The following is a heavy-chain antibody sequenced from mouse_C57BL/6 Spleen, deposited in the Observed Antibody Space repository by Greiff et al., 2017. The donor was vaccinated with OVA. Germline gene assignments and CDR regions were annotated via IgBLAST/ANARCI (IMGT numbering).Heavy chain of an antibody. CDR3: TRCPLLLRSNFDV. J-gene: IGHJ1*03. V-gene: IGHV1-15*01. CDR2: IDPDTGGT. Sequence: QVQLQQSGAELVRPGASVTLSCKASGYTFTDYEMHWVKQRPVHGLEWIGAIDPDTGGTDYNQKFKGKAILTVDKSSSTAYMELRSLASDDSAVYYCTRCPLLLRSNFDVWGTGTTVTVSS. D-gene: IGHD1-1*01. CDR1: GYTFTDYE.